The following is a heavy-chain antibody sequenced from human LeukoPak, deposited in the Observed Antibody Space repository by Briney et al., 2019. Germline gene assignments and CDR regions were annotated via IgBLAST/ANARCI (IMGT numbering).Heavy chain of an antibody. V-gene: IGHV4-39*01. CDR1: GGSISSSSDY. Sequence: SETLSLTCTVSGGSISSSSDYWCWIRQAPGKGLEWIGSIYYHENTYYNSSLKSRVTISVDTSKNQFSLKLNSVTAADTAVYFCARRAYSAAYWKHFDYWGQGTLVTVSS. D-gene: IGHD1-1*01. CDR3: ARRAYSAAYWKHFDY. CDR2: IYYHENT. J-gene: IGHJ4*02.